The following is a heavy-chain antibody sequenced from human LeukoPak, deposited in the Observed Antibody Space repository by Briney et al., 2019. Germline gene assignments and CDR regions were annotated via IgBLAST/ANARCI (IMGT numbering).Heavy chain of an antibody. V-gene: IGHV1-2*02. CDR3: ARDGLYCTNGVCSSDI. CDR1: GYTFSGYY. D-gene: IGHD2-8*01. CDR2: INPNSGGT. Sequence: ASVKVSCKASGYTFSGYYMHWVRQAPGQGLEWMGWINPNSGGTKSAQKLQGRVTMTRDTSISTAYMELSSLRSDDTAVYYCARDGLYCTNGVCSSDIWGQGTLVTVSS. J-gene: IGHJ3*02.